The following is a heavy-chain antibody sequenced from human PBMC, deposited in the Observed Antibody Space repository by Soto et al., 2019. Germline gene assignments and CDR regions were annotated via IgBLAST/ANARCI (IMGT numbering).Heavy chain of an antibody. V-gene: IGHV3-74*01. CDR2: INSDGSST. J-gene: IGHJ3*02. CDR1: GFTFSSYW. Sequence: EVQLVESGGGLVQPGGSLRLSCAASGFTFSSYWMHWVRQAPGKGLVWVSRINSDGSSTSYADSVKGRFTISRDNAKNPLDLEMNSLRAEDTAVYYCARVPGLLEWPLRGAFDIWGQGTMVTVSS. D-gene: IGHD3-3*01. CDR3: ARVPGLLEWPLRGAFDI.